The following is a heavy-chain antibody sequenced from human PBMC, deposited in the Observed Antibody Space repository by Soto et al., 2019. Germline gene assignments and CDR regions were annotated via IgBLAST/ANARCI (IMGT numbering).Heavy chain of an antibody. CDR3: ARLRVEYDFWSGSRLGSYGMDV. CDR1: GGSISSSSYY. J-gene: IGHJ6*02. D-gene: IGHD3-3*01. V-gene: IGHV4-39*01. CDR2: IYYSGST. Sequence: LSETLSLTCTVSGGSISSSSYYWGWIRQPTGKGLEWIGSIYYSGSTYYNPSLKSRVTISVDTSKNQFSLKLSSVTAADTAVYYCARLRVEYDFWSGSRLGSYGMDVWGQGTTVTVSS.